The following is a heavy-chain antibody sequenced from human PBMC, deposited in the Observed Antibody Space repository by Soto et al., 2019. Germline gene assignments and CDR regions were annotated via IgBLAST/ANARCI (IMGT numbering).Heavy chain of an antibody. V-gene: IGHV1-46*01. Sequence: EASVKVSCKASGYTFTTYYMHWVRQAPGQGLEWMGIINPSGGSTTYAQKFQGRVTMTRDTSTSTVYMELSSLRSADTAVYYCARRDGGYSYGVDYWGQGTLVTVSS. CDR1: GYTFTTYY. CDR3: ARRDGGYSYGVDY. CDR2: INPSGGST. J-gene: IGHJ4*02. D-gene: IGHD5-18*01.